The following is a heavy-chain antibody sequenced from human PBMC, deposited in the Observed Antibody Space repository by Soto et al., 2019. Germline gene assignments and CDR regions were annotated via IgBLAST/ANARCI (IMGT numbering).Heavy chain of an antibody. Sequence: EVQLVESGGGLVKPGGSLRLSCAASGFTFSNAWMNWVRQAPGKGLEWVGRIKSKTDGGTTDYAAPVKGRFTISRDDSKNTLYLQMNSLKTEDTAVYYFTTDIPPSDSSSWYDWFDPWGQGTLVTVSS. V-gene: IGHV3-15*07. J-gene: IGHJ5*02. D-gene: IGHD6-13*01. CDR3: TTDIPPSDSSSWYDWFDP. CDR2: IKSKTDGGTT. CDR1: GFTFSNAW.